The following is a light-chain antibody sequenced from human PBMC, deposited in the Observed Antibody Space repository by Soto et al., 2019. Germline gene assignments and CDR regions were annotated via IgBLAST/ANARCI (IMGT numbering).Light chain of an antibody. CDR1: QSVGSH. CDR3: QQRSSAIT. V-gene: IGKV3-11*01. J-gene: IGKJ5*01. Sequence: EIVLTQSPGTLSLSPGERATLSCRASQSVGSHLAWFQQRPGQAPRLLIYDASNRATGIPARFSGRGSGTDFTLTISSLEPEDFAVYYCQQRSSAITFGQGTRLEIK. CDR2: DAS.